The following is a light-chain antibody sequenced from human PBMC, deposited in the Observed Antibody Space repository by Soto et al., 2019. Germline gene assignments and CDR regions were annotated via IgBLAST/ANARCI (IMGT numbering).Light chain of an antibody. Sequence: DIQMTQSPSSLSASVGDRITITCRASQSIINYLNWYQQRPGKAPKLLIYAASSLESGVPSRFSGSGSGTDFTFTITNLQPEDFATYYCQQGSSTPPTFGGGTRVEIK. CDR2: AAS. CDR1: QSIINY. CDR3: QQGSSTPPT. V-gene: IGKV1-39*01. J-gene: IGKJ4*01.